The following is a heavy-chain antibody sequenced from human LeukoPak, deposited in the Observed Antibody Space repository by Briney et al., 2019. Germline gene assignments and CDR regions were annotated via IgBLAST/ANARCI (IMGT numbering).Heavy chain of an antibody. V-gene: IGHV3-9*03. CDR1: GFTFDDYA. CDR3: AKDARPDYYDCSGYPNDAFDI. CDR2: ISWNSGSI. D-gene: IGHD3-22*01. J-gene: IGHJ3*02. Sequence: GGSLRLSCAASGFTFDDYAMHWVRQAPGKGLEWVSGISWNSGSIGYADSVKGRFTISRDNAKNSLYLQMNSLRAEDMALYYCAKDARPDYYDCSGYPNDAFDIWGQGTMVTVSS.